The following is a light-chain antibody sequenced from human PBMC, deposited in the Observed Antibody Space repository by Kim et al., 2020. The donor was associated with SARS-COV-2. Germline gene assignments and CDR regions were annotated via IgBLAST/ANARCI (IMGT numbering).Light chain of an antibody. J-gene: IGKJ1*01. Sequence: AIQVTQSPSSLSASVGDRVTITCRASQGIRNDLGWYQQEPAKAPTFLIYVSSNLQSGVPSRFSGSGSGTDFTLTISSLQPEDIATYYCLQYYTYPWTFGHGTKVDIK. V-gene: IGKV1-6*01. CDR2: VSS. CDR1: QGIRND. CDR3: LQYYTYPWT.